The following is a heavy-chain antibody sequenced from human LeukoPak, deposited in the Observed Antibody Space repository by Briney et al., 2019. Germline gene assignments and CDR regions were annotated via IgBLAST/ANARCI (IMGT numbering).Heavy chain of an antibody. J-gene: IGHJ6*02. Sequence: SETLSLTCTVSGVSISSGGYYWSWIRQHPGRGPEWIGYIYYSGSTYYNPSLKSRVTISVDTSKNQFSLKLSSVTAADTAVYYCARDFCSSTSCSPPHYYGMDVWGQGTTVTVSS. V-gene: IGHV4-31*03. D-gene: IGHD2-2*01. CDR2: IYYSGST. CDR3: ARDFCSSTSCSPPHYYGMDV. CDR1: GVSISSGGYY.